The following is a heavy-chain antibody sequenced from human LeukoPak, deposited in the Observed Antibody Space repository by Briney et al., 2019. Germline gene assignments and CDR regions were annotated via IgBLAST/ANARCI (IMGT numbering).Heavy chain of an antibody. CDR1: GFTFSSYW. D-gene: IGHD3-22*01. CDR2: INTDGSST. Sequence: GGSLRLSCAASGFTFSSYWMHWVRQAPGKGLVWVSRINTDGSSTSYADSVKGRFTISRDNSKNTLYLQMNSLRAEDTAVYYCARALSAYDSSGYYRFIYYYGMDVWGQGTTVTVSS. CDR3: ARALSAYDSSGYYRFIYYYGMDV. J-gene: IGHJ6*02. V-gene: IGHV3-74*01.